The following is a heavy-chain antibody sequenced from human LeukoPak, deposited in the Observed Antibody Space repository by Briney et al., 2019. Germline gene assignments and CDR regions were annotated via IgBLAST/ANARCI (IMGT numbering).Heavy chain of an antibody. D-gene: IGHD2-2*01. J-gene: IGHJ4*02. V-gene: IGHV4-31*03. CDR1: GGSISSGGYY. CDR3: ARGDCSSTSCYVFDH. Sequence: PSETLSLTCTVSGGSISSGGYYWSWIRQHPGKGLEWIGYIYYSGSTYYNPSLKSRVTISVDTSKNQFSLKLSSVTAADTAVYYCARGDCSSTSCYVFDHWGQGTLVTVSS. CDR2: IYYSGST.